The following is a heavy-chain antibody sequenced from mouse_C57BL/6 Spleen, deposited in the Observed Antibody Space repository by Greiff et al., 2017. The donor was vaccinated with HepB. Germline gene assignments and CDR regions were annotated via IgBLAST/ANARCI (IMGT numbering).Heavy chain of an antibody. V-gene: IGHV1-42*01. CDR2: INPSTGGT. J-gene: IGHJ4*01. CDR3: ATITTVSSMDY. D-gene: IGHD1-1*01. Sequence: EVQLQQSGPELVKPGASVKISCKASGYSFTGYYMNWVKQSPEKSLEWIGEINPSTGGTTYNQKFKAKATLTVDKSSSTAYMQLKSLTSEDSAVYYCATITTVSSMDYWGQGTSVTVSS. CDR1: GYSFTGYY.